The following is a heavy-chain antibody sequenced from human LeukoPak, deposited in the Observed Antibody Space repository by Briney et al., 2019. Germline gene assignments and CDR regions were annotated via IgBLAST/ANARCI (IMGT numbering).Heavy chain of an antibody. CDR2: TNPNSGGT. Sequence: AASVKVSCKASGYTFTGYYMHWVRQAPGQGLEWMGWTNPNSGGTNYAQKFQGRVTMTRDTSISTAYMELSRLRSDDTAVYYCARDPRVVTPDYYYYYYMGVWGKGTTVTVSS. J-gene: IGHJ6*03. V-gene: IGHV1-2*02. D-gene: IGHD4-23*01. CDR3: ARDPRVVTPDYYYYYYMGV. CDR1: GYTFTGYY.